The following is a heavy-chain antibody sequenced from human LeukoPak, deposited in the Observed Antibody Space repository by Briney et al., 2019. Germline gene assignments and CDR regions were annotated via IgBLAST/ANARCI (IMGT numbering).Heavy chain of an antibody. Sequence: SETLSHTCAVSGGSISSGDYYWTWIRQHPGKGLEWIGYTHYSGSTYYNPSLRSRVVISVDTSKNQFSLKLNSMTAADTAVYYCVRDRYGNWFDPWGQGTPVTVSS. D-gene: IGHD4-17*01. CDR3: VRDRYGNWFDP. CDR2: THYSGST. V-gene: IGHV4-31*11. J-gene: IGHJ5*02. CDR1: GGSISSGDYY.